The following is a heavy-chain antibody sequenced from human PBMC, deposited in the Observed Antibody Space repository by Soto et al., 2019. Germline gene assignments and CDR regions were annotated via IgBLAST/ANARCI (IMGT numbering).Heavy chain of an antibody. CDR2: IWYDGSNK. Sequence: QVQLVESGGGVVQPGRSLRLSCAASGFTFSSYGMHWVRQAPGKGLEWVAVIWYDGSNKYYADSVKGRFTISRDNSKNTLYLQMNSLRAEDTAVYYCAREDCYDSSGDYYYGMEVWGQGTTVTVSS. V-gene: IGHV3-33*01. J-gene: IGHJ6*02. D-gene: IGHD3-22*01. CDR3: AREDCYDSSGDYYYGMEV. CDR1: GFTFSSYG.